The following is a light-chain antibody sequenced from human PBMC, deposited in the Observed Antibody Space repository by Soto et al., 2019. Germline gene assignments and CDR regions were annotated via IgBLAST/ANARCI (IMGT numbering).Light chain of an antibody. Sequence: QPVLTQPPSVSVAPGQRVTISCSGTYSNIGNNFVSWYQHVPGTAPKLLIYANNKRPSGIPDRFSGSKPGTSATLDIFGLQTGDEADYYCGTWDYSLTAFVFGGGTKLTVL. CDR3: GTWDYSLTAFV. CDR2: ANN. J-gene: IGLJ2*01. V-gene: IGLV1-51*01. CDR1: YSNIGNNF.